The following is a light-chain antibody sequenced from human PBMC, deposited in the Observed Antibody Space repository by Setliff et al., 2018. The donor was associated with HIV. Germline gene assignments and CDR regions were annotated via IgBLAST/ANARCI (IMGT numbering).Light chain of an antibody. CDR3: SSYTTSSTLPYV. CDR2: EVS. CDR1: SSDVGRYNY. V-gene: IGLV2-14*01. J-gene: IGLJ1*01. Sequence: QSVLTQPASVSGSPGQSITISCTGTSSDVGRYNYVSWYQQHPGKAPKLMIYEVSNRPSGVSNRFSGSKSGNTASLTTSGLQTEDEADYYCSSYTTSSTLPYVFGTGTKVTVL.